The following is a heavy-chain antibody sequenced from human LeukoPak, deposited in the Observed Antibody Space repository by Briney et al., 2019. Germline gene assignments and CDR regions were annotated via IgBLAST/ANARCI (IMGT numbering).Heavy chain of an antibody. J-gene: IGHJ4*02. D-gene: IGHD3-10*01. CDR1: GGSISTYY. CDR2: IYYSGST. CDR3: ARGPLMVRGLFDY. V-gene: IGHV4-59*01. Sequence: SETLSLTCTVSGGSISTYYWSWIPQPPGKGLEWIGFIYYSGSTNQNPSLRSRVTISVDTSKNQFSLKLNSVTAADTAVYYCARGPLMVRGLFDYWGQGTLVTVSS.